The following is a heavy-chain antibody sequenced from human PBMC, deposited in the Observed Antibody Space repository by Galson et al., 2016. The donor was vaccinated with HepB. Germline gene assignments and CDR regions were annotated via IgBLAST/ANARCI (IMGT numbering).Heavy chain of an antibody. CDR3: GRPTTHNWFDP. J-gene: IGHJ5*02. V-gene: IGHV3-48*02. CDR2: ISANSDAI. CDR1: GFIFSTYG. Sequence: SCAASGFIFSTYGMNWVRQSPGKGLEWLSYISANSDAIYYADSVKGRFTISRDNAKNSLYLQMNSLRDDDTAVYYCGRPTTHNWFDPWGQGTLVTVSS. D-gene: IGHD5-12*01.